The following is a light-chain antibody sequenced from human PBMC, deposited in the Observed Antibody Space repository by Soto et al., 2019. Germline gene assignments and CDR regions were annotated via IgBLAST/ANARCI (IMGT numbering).Light chain of an antibody. V-gene: IGKV1-39*01. Sequence: DIRMTQSPSSLSASVGDRVTITCRASQSISSYLNWYQQKPGKAPKLLIYAASSLQSGVPSRFSGSGSGTDFTLTISSLQPEDFATYFCQQAQSFPYTFGQGTKVDIK. J-gene: IGKJ2*01. CDR1: QSISSY. CDR3: QQAQSFPYT. CDR2: AAS.